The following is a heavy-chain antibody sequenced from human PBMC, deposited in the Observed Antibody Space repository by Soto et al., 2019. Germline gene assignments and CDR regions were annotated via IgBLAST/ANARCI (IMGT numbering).Heavy chain of an antibody. D-gene: IGHD3-10*01. CDR3: ARRTPLYASESSRFDP. CDR1: GGSISNSGNY. Sequence: SETLSLTCSVSGGSISNSGNYWGWIRRPPGKGLEWIGTMDYSGGTSYNPSLKSRVTISADTSNNQFSLRLSSVTAADTAVYYCARRTPLYASESSRFDPWGQGALVTVSS. J-gene: IGHJ5*02. V-gene: IGHV4-39*01. CDR2: MDYSGGT.